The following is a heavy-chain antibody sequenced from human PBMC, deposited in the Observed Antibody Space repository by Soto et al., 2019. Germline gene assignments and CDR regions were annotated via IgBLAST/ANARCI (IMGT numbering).Heavy chain of an antibody. J-gene: IGHJ4*02. CDR1: GFTFSSYS. D-gene: IGHD2-2*01. V-gene: IGHV3-21*01. CDR3: ARVVVVLAAGIDY. Sequence: EVQLVESGGGLVKPGGSLRLSCAASGFTFSSYSMNWVRQAPGKGLEWVASISSSSSYIYYADSVKGRFTISRDNAKNSQYLHMSSLGAEETAWYYCARVVVVLAAGIDYWGQGTLVTVSS. CDR2: ISSSSSYI.